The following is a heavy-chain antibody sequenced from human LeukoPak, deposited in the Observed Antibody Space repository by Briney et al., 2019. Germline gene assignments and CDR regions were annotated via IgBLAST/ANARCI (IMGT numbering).Heavy chain of an antibody. V-gene: IGHV4-34*01. CDR3: VRNFWSGYYDTSRNCWFDP. J-gene: IGHJ5*02. CDR1: GGSFSGYY. Sequence: SETLSLTCAVYGGSFSGYYWSWIRQPPGKGLEWIGEINHSGSTNYNPSLKSRVTISVDTSKNQFSLKLSSVTAADTAVYYCVRNFWSGYYDTSRNCWFDPWGQGTLVTVSS. D-gene: IGHD3-3*01. CDR2: INHSGST.